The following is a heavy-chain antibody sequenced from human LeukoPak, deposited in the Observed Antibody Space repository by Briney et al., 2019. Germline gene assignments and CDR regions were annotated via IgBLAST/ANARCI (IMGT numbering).Heavy chain of an antibody. CDR1: GGSISSSSYY. CDR2: IYYSGST. CDR3: ATETAGRLSVFDH. D-gene: IGHD6-6*01. V-gene: IGHV4-39*07. J-gene: IGHJ4*02. Sequence: SETLSLTCTVSGGSISSSSYYWGWIRQPPGKGLEWIGSIYYSGSTYYNPSLKSRVTISVDTSKNQFSLKLSSVTAADTAVYYCATETAGRLSVFDHWGQGTLVTVSS.